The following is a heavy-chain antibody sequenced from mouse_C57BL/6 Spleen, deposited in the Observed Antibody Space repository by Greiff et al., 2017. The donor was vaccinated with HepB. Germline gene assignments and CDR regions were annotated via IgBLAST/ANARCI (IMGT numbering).Heavy chain of an antibody. CDR3: ARTDPHWYFDV. CDR2: ISYDGSN. V-gene: IGHV3-6*01. Sequence: ESGPGLVKPSQSLSLTCSVTGYSITSGYYWNWIRQFPGNKLEWMGYISYDGSNNYNPSLKNRISITRDTSKNQFFLKLNSVTTEDTATYYCARTDPHWYFDVWGTGTTVTVSS. CDR1: GYSITSGYY. J-gene: IGHJ1*03.